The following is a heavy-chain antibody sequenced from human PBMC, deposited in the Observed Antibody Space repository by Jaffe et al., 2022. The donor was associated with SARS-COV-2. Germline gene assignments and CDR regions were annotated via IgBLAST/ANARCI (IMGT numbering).Heavy chain of an antibody. CDR2: ISYDGSNK. J-gene: IGHJ6*02. D-gene: IGHD6-19*01. CDR1: GFTFSSYA. Sequence: QVQLVESGGGVVQPGRSLRLSCAASGFTFSSYAMHWVRQAPGKGLEWVAVISYDGSNKYYADSVKGRFTISRDNSKNTLYLQMNSLRAEDTAVYYCARDLRSSGPTQRDRGMDVWGQGTTVTVSS. V-gene: IGHV3-30-3*01. CDR3: ARDLRSSGPTQRDRGMDV.